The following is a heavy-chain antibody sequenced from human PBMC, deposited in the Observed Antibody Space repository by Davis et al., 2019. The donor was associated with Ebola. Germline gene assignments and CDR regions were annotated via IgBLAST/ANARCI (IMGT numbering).Heavy chain of an antibody. CDR1: GGSIGDPTSY. V-gene: IGHV4-39*07. D-gene: IGHD6-6*01. CDR3: VANSSSSPWIDP. Sequence: PSETLSLTCTVSGGSIGDPTSYWGWVRQPPGKGLEWIGTVYYTGSTYLNPSLKSRVTISVDTSKNQFSLNLRSLTAADTAVYYCVANSSSSPWIDPWGQGTLVAVSS. CDR2: VYYTGST. J-gene: IGHJ5*02.